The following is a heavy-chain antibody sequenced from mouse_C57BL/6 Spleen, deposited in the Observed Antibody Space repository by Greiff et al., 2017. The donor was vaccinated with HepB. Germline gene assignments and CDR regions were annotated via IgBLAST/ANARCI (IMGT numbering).Heavy chain of an antibody. Sequence: QVQLQQSGAELVRPGASVTLSCKASGYTFTDYEMHWVKQTPVHGLEWIGAIDPETGGTAYNQKFKGKATLTVNKSSSTAYMELRSLTSEDSAVYYCARSDYNFDYWGQGTTLTVSS. CDR1: GYTFTDYE. CDR2: IDPETGGT. J-gene: IGHJ2*01. CDR3: ARSDYNFDY. V-gene: IGHV1-15*01. D-gene: IGHD2-12*01.